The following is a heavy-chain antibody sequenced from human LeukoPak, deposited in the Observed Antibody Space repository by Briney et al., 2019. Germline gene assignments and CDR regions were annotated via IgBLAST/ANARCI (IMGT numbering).Heavy chain of an antibody. V-gene: IGHV4-34*01. Sequence: PSETLSLTCAVYGGSFRGYYWSWIRQPPGTGLEWIGEVNHSGSTNYNPSLKSRVTISEDTSKNQFSLKLSSVTAADTAVYYCARGGNIWSGLLGRNWFGPWGQGTLVTVSS. J-gene: IGHJ5*02. CDR2: VNHSGST. D-gene: IGHD3-3*01. CDR3: ARGGNIWSGLLGRNWFGP. CDR1: GGSFRGYY.